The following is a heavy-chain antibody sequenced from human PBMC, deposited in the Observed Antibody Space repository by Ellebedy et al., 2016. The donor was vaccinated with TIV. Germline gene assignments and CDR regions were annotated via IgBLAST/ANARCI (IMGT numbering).Heavy chain of an antibody. CDR2: MWSEGRDK. CDR3: ARDLYNHYVDL. D-gene: IGHD5-24*01. V-gene: IGHV3-33*01. J-gene: IGHJ4*02. CDR1: GFTFSHYG. Sequence: GESLKISXAASGFTFSHYGMHWVRQAPGKGLEWVAVMWSEGRDKYYADSVKGRFTISRDNSQNMVYLQMNTLRVEDTAVYYCARDLYNHYVDLWGQGTLVTVSS.